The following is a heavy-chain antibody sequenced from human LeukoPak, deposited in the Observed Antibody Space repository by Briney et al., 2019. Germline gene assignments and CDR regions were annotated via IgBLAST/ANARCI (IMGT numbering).Heavy chain of an antibody. J-gene: IGHJ4*02. CDR2: ISGSGGST. D-gene: IGHD3-22*01. CDR1: GFTFSSYA. Sequence: GGSLRLSCAASGFTFSSYAVSWVRQAPGKGLEWVSAISGSGGSTYYADSVKGRFTISRDNSKNTLYLQMNSLRAEDTAVYYCAKQAMDYYDSSGYYAPFDYWGQGTLVTVSS. CDR3: AKQAMDYYDSSGYYAPFDY. V-gene: IGHV3-23*01.